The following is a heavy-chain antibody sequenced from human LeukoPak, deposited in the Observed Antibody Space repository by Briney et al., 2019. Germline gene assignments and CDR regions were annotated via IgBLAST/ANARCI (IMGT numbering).Heavy chain of an antibody. CDR3: ARDRGYHSF. J-gene: IGHJ4*02. CDR1: GFTFSSYA. Sequence: GGSLRLSCAASGFTFSSYAMHWVRQAPGKGLEWVAVISYDGSNKYYADSVRGRFTISRDNSKNTLYLQMNNLRAEDTAVYYCARDRGYHSFWGQGTLVTVSS. CDR2: ISYDGSNK. D-gene: IGHD1-1*01. V-gene: IGHV3-30-3*01.